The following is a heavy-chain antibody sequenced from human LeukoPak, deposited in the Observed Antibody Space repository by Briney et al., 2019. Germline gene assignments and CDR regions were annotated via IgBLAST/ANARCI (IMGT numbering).Heavy chain of an antibody. J-gene: IGHJ4*02. CDR3: ARARWFGELLPNYYFDY. D-gene: IGHD3-10*01. CDR2: ISGSGGST. V-gene: IGHV3-23*01. CDR1: GFTFSSYA. Sequence: GGSLRLSCAASGFTFSSYAMSWVRQAPGKGLEWVSAISGSGGSTYYADSVKGRFTISRDNSKNTLYLQMSSLRAEDTAVYYCARARWFGELLPNYYFDYWGQGTLVTVSS.